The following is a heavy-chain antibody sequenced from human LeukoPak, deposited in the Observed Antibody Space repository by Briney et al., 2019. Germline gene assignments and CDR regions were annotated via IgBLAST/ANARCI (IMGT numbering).Heavy chain of an antibody. D-gene: IGHD3-22*01. Sequence: GGSLRLSCAASGFTFSSYAMSWVRQAPGKGLEWVSAISGSGGSRYYADSVKGRFTISRDNSKNTLYLQMNSLRAEDTAVYYCAKDPPSTYYYDSSGYYYVGYFDYWGQGTLVTVST. CDR1: GFTFSSYA. J-gene: IGHJ4*02. V-gene: IGHV3-23*01. CDR3: AKDPPSTYYYDSSGYYYVGYFDY. CDR2: ISGSGGSR.